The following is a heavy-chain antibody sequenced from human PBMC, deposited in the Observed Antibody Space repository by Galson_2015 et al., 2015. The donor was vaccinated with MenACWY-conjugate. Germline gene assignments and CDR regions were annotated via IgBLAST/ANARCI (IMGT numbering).Heavy chain of an antibody. CDR2: ISSSSSTI. D-gene: IGHD6-6*01. CDR1: GFTFSSYW. J-gene: IGHJ4*02. V-gene: IGHV3-48*01. Sequence: SLRLSCAASGFTFSSYWMSWVRQAPGKGLEWVSYISSSSSTIYYADSVKGRFTISRDNAKNSLYLQMDSLRAEDTAVYYCARDPTRSSSSSDYWGQGTLVTVSS. CDR3: ARDPTRSSSSSDY.